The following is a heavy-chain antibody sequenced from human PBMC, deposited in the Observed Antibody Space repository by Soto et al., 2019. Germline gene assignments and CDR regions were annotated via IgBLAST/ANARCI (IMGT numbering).Heavy chain of an antibody. D-gene: IGHD4-17*01. J-gene: IGHJ4*02. CDR2: IYYSGST. V-gene: IGHV4-39*01. Sequence: SETLSLTCTVSGGSISSSSYYWGWIRQPPGKGLEWIGSIYYSGSTYYNPSLKSRVTISVDTSKNQFSLKLSSVTAADTAVYYCASKDYGDYSYFDYWGQGTLVTVSS. CDR1: GGSISSSSYY. CDR3: ASKDYGDYSYFDY.